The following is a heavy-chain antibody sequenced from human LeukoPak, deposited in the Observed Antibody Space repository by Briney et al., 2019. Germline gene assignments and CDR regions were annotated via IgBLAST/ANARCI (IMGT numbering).Heavy chain of an antibody. CDR2: IRYDGRNK. CDR3: AKAGYSSSWYIRYFDY. Sequence: GGSLRLSCAASGFTFSSYGMHWVRQAPGKGLEWVAFIRYDGRNKYYADSVKGRFTISRDNSKNTLYLQMNSLRAEDTGVYYCAKAGYSSSWYIRYFDYWGQGTLVTVSS. CDR1: GFTFSSYG. J-gene: IGHJ4*02. D-gene: IGHD6-13*01. V-gene: IGHV3-30*02.